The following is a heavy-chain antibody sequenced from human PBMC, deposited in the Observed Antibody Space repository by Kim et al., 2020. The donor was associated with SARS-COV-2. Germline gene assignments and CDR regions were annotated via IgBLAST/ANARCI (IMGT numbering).Heavy chain of an antibody. CDR2: DRSNK. J-gene: IGHJ4*02. Sequence: DRSNKYYADAVKGRFTISRENSKNTLYLQMNSLGAEDTAVYYCAKPGFDYWGQGTLVTVSS. V-gene: IGHV3-30*02. CDR3: AKPGFDY.